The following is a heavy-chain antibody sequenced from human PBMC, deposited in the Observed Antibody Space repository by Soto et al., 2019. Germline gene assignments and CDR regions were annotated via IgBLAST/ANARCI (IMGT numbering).Heavy chain of an antibody. CDR2: ISSSSSYI. J-gene: IGHJ4*02. Sequence: GGSLRLSCAASGFTFSSYSMNWVRQAPGKGLEWVSSISSSSSYIYYADSVKGRFTISRDNAKNSLYLQRNSLRAEDTAVYYCARDIAVAGRNGDYWGQGTLVTVSS. CDR1: GFTFSSYS. D-gene: IGHD6-19*01. V-gene: IGHV3-21*01. CDR3: ARDIAVAGRNGDY.